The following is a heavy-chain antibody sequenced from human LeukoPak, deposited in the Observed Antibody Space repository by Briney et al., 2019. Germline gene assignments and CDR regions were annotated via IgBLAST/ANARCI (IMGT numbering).Heavy chain of an antibody. CDR1: GYTFTNYY. D-gene: IGHD2-2*01. Sequence: ASVKVSCKASGYTFTNYYMHWVRQAPGQGLEWMGIINPSAGSTTYAQKFQGRVTMTRDMSTSTVYMELSSLRSEDTAVYYCARRRYSSSTSCPGWFDPWGQGTLVTVSS. J-gene: IGHJ5*02. V-gene: IGHV1-46*01. CDR2: INPSAGST. CDR3: ARRRYSSSTSCPGWFDP.